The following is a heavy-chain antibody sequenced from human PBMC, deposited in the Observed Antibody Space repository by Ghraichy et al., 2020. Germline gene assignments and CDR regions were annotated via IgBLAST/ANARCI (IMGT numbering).Heavy chain of an antibody. V-gene: IGHV3-21*01. Sequence: GGSLRLSCAASGFTFSSYSMNWVRQAPGKGLEWVSSISSSSSYIYYADSVKGRFTISRDNAKNSLYLQMNSLRAEDTAVYYCARLGSYYGSGRHNNDYWGQGTLVTVSS. D-gene: IGHD3-10*01. CDR2: ISSSSSYI. CDR3: ARLGSYYGSGRHNNDY. J-gene: IGHJ4*02. CDR1: GFTFSSYS.